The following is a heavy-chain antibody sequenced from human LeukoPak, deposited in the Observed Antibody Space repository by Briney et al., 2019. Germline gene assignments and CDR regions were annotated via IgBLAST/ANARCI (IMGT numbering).Heavy chain of an antibody. D-gene: IGHD2-21*01. J-gene: IGHJ4*01. Sequence: GASVKVSCKASGGTFSNYAISWVRQPPGQGLEWMRRIIPILDITNYAQNFQGRITITADKSTNTAYMELTSLTSEDTAVYFCAXHSSXGXXYDFD. CDR2: IIPILDIT. V-gene: IGHV1-69*04. CDR3: AXHSSXGXXYDFD. CDR1: GGTFSNYA.